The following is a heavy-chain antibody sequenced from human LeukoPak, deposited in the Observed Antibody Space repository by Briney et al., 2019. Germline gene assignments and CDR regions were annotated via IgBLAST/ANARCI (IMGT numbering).Heavy chain of an antibody. CDR1: GFTFDDYG. CDR3: ARAPRPHYFDY. V-gene: IGHV3-20*04. CDR2: INWNGGST. Sequence: RTGGSLRLSCAASGFTFDDYGMSWVRHAPGKGLEWVSGINWNGGSTGYADSVKGRFTISRDNAKNSLYLQMNSLRAEDTALYYCARAPRPHYFDYWGQGTLVTVSS. J-gene: IGHJ4*02.